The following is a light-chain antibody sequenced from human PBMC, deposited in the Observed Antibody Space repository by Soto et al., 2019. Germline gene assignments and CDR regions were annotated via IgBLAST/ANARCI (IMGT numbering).Light chain of an antibody. CDR2: GAS. J-gene: IGKJ2*01. CDR3: QQYGTSPHT. V-gene: IGKV3-20*01. Sequence: EIVLTQSPGTLSLSPGERATLSCRASQSVNSNYLAWYQQKPGQVPRPLIYGASIRAAGVPDRLSGSGSGTDCTLTISRLEPEDYAVYYFQQYGTSPHTFGQGTKLEIK. CDR1: QSVNSNY.